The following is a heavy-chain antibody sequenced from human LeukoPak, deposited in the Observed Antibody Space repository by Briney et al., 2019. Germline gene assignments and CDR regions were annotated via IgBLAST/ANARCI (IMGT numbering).Heavy chain of an antibody. J-gene: IGHJ4*02. CDR1: RDSPKSYY. CDR2: IYYTGST. V-gene: IGHV4-59*08. CDR3: ARGIAAASTHLDY. Sequence: PSETLSLTCTVFRDSPKSYYWSWLRQPPGKGLEWIGYIYYTGSTNYNPSLKSRVTISVDTSKNQFSLKLSSVTAADTAVYYCARGIAAASTHLDYWGQGTLVTVSS. D-gene: IGHD6-13*01.